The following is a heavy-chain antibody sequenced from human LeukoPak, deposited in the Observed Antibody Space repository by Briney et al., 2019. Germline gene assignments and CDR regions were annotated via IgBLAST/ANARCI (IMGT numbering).Heavy chain of an antibody. J-gene: IGHJ4*02. V-gene: IGHV5-51*01. CDR3: ARSDLSGVGCD. D-gene: IGHD2-8*01. CDR2: IYPGDSET. Sequence: GESLKISCKGSGYSFTNYWIAWVRQMPGKGLEWMGIIYPGDSETRYSPSFQGQVTISADKSVNTAYLQWSSLKASDTAIYYCARSDLSGVGCDWGQGSLVTVSS. CDR1: GYSFTNYW.